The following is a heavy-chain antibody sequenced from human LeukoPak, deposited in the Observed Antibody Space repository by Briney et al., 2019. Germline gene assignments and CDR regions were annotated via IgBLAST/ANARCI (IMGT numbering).Heavy chain of an antibody. Sequence: SVKVSCKASGGTFSSYDISWVRQAPGQGLEWMGGIIPIFGTANYAQKFQGRVTITADESASTAYMELSSLRSEDTAVYYCARGDYYDILTGLDPWGQGTLVTVSS. CDR2: IIPIFGTA. D-gene: IGHD3-9*01. CDR1: GGTFSSYD. CDR3: ARGDYYDILTGLDP. J-gene: IGHJ5*02. V-gene: IGHV1-69*13.